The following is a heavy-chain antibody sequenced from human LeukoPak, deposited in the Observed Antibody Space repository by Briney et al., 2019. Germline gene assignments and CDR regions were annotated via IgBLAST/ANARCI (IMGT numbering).Heavy chain of an antibody. J-gene: IGHJ4*02. CDR1: GGSISSSSYY. V-gene: IGHV4-39*07. D-gene: IGHD5-12*01. CDR2: IYYSGST. Sequence: SETLSLTCTVSGGSISSSSYYWGWIRQPPGKGLEWIGSIYYSGSTYYNPSLKSRVTISVDTSKNQFSLKLSSVTAADTAVYYCASYRYSGYEGRRKRGGFDYWGQGTLVTVSS. CDR3: ASYRYSGYEGRRKRGGFDY.